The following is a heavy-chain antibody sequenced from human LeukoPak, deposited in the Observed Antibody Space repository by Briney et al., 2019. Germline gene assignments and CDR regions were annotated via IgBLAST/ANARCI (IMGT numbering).Heavy chain of an antibody. CDR1: GFTFSNYA. V-gene: IGHV3-23*01. CDR2: MSGSGGKT. D-gene: IGHD1-26*01. J-gene: IGHJ4*02. Sequence: GGSLRLSCAASGFTFSNYAMTWVRQAPGKGLEWVSAMSGSGGKTYYADSVKVRFTISRDSSQNTLYLQMNNLRADDTAVYYCAKGKRVGAPYYFDSWGQGTLVIVSS. CDR3: AKGKRVGAPYYFDS.